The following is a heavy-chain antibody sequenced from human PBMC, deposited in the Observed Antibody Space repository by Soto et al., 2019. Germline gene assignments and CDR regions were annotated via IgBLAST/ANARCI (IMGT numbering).Heavy chain of an antibody. D-gene: IGHD4-4*01. CDR1: GYTFTSYD. J-gene: IGHJ5*02. Sequence: ASVKVSCKASGYTFTSYDINWVRQATGQGLEWMGWISAYNGNTNYAQKLQGRVTMTTDTSTSTAYMELRSLRSDDTAVYYCARDPDSNYSRDNWFDPWGQGTLVTVSS. CDR2: ISAYNGNT. CDR3: ARDPDSNYSRDNWFDP. V-gene: IGHV1-18*01.